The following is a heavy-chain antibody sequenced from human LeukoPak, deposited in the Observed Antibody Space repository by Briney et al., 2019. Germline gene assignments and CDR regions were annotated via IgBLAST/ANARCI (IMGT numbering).Heavy chain of an antibody. Sequence: GGSLRLSCAASGFTFSSYTMNWVRQAPGEGLEWVSYITSSSSTIYYADSVKGRFTISRDDAKNSLYLQMNSLRAEDTAVYYCAGGLATGIVGATTRDAFDIWGQGTMVTVSS. CDR3: AGGLATGIVGATTRDAFDI. D-gene: IGHD1-26*01. V-gene: IGHV3-48*01. CDR1: GFTFSSYT. CDR2: ITSSSSTI. J-gene: IGHJ3*02.